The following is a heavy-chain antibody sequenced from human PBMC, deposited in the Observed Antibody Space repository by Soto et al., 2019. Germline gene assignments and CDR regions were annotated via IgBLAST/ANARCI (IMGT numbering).Heavy chain of an antibody. D-gene: IGHD1-1*01. J-gene: IGHJ3*02. CDR1: GGSVSSGSYY. CDR2: MSHSGGT. V-gene: IGHV4-34*01. Sequence: QVQLQQWGAGLLKPSETLSLTCAVYGGSVSSGSYYWSWIRQPPGQGLEWIGEMSHSGGTPFNPSLKSRVTISVDTSKNQCSLKMSFVTAADTALYYCARVERGTATTVVAAFDIWGPGTMVTVSS. CDR3: ARVERGTATTVVAAFDI.